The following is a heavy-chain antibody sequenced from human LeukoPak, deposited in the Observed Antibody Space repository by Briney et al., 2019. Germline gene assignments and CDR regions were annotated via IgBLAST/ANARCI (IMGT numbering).Heavy chain of an antibody. D-gene: IGHD3-9*01. CDR2: IIPIFGTA. CDR3: AGGLRYDILTGYYLPFDY. V-gene: IGHV1-69*13. J-gene: IGHJ4*02. Sequence: ASVKVSCKASGYTFSSYAISWVRQAPGQGLEWMGGIIPIFGTANYAQKFQGRVTITADESTSTAYMELSSLRSEDTAVYYCAGGLRYDILTGYYLPFDYWGQGTLVTVSS. CDR1: GYTFSSYA.